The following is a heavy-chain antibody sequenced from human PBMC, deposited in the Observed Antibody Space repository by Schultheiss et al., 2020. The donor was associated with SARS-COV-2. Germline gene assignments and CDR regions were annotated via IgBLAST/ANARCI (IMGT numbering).Heavy chain of an antibody. CDR3: AKDLKNYYGSGFDY. CDR1: GFTFSDNG. CDR2: ISGGGGVK. J-gene: IGHJ4*02. V-gene: IGHV3-23*01. Sequence: GESLKISCAASGFTFSDNGMSWVRQAPGKGLEWVSAISGGGGVKSYADSVKGRFSISRDNVNNSLYLQVNRLRAEDTAVYYCAKDLKNYYGSGFDYWGQGTLVTVSS. D-gene: IGHD3-10*01.